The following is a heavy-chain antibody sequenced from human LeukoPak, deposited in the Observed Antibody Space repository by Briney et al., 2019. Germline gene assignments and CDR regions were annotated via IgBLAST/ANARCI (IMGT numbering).Heavy chain of an antibody. CDR1: GFTFRDYA. J-gene: IGHJ4*02. CDR3: ARPLERRLIHYFDF. Sequence: GRSRRLSCAASGFTFRDYAMHWVRQAPGKGLEWVAVVSYLGNDKYYADSVKGRFTISRDNSNNTLYLQINSLRTDDTGVYYCARPLERRLIHYFDFWGPGTLVTVSS. V-gene: IGHV3-30-3*01. D-gene: IGHD6-25*01. CDR2: VSYLGNDK.